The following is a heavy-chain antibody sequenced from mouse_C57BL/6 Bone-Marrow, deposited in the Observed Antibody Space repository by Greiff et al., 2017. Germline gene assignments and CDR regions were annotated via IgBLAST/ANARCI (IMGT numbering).Heavy chain of an antibody. Sequence: VQLQESGPGLVQPSQSLSITCTVSGFSLTSYGVHWVRQPPGKGLEWLGVIWSGGSTDYNAAFISRLSISKDNSKSQVFFKMNSLQADDTAIYYGAARSDGYYYRDYAMDYWGQGTSVTVSS. CDR1: GFSLTSYG. J-gene: IGHJ4*01. D-gene: IGHD2-3*01. CDR3: AARSDGYYYRDYAMDY. V-gene: IGHV2-4*01. CDR2: IWSGGST.